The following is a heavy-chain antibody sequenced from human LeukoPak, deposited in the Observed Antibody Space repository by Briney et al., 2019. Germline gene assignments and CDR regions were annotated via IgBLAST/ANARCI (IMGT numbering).Heavy chain of an antibody. V-gene: IGHV3-30*02. CDR1: GFTFGNYG. D-gene: IGHD3-10*01. CDR2: VRYDGSNE. J-gene: IGHJ4*02. Sequence: GGSLRLSCAASGFTFGNYGMHWVRQAPGKGLEWVAFVRYDGSNEYYADSVKGRFTISRDNSKKTLYLEMNSLRPEDTAVYYCVKDEGRSDRYGSGSYPPYWGQGTLVTVSS. CDR3: VKDEGRSDRYGSGSYPPY.